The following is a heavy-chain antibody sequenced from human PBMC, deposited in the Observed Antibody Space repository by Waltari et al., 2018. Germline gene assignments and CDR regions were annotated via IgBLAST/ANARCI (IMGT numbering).Heavy chain of an antibody. J-gene: IGHJ5*02. V-gene: IGHV4-4*07. CDR1: GGSISSYY. Sequence: QVQLQESGPGLVKPSETLSLTCTVSGGSISSYYWSWIRQPAGKGLEWIGRIYTRGSTNYNPSLKSRVTMSVDTSKNQFSLKLSSVTAADTAVYYCARVSRHRQYYGSGSYPWFDPWGQGTLVTVSS. CDR2: IYTRGST. D-gene: IGHD3-10*01. CDR3: ARVSRHRQYYGSGSYPWFDP.